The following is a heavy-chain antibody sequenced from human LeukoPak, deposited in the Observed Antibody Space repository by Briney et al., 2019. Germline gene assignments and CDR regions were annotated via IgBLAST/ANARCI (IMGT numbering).Heavy chain of an antibody. Sequence: GGSLGLSCVASGFSFTRYSMNWVRQAPGKGLQWVSYIRSSGDIIHYADSVKGRFTISRDSAKNTLYLQMNILRDEDTAVYYCARDPMALDFWGRGTLVTVSS. CDR3: ARDPMALDF. V-gene: IGHV3-48*02. CDR2: IRSSGDII. CDR1: GFSFTRYS. J-gene: IGHJ4*02. D-gene: IGHD3-10*01.